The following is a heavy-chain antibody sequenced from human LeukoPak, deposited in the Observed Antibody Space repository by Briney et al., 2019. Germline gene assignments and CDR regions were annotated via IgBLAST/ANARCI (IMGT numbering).Heavy chain of an antibody. J-gene: IGHJ6*03. Sequence: ASVKVSCKASGYTFTSYGISWVRQAPGQGLEWMGWISAYNGNTNYAQKLQGRVTMTTDTSTSTAYMELRSLRSDDTAVYYCARLRRGDYYYYYMDVWGKGTTVTVSS. CDR1: GYTFTSYG. CDR3: ARLRRGDYYYYYMDV. CDR2: ISAYNGNT. V-gene: IGHV1-18*01. D-gene: IGHD1-14*01.